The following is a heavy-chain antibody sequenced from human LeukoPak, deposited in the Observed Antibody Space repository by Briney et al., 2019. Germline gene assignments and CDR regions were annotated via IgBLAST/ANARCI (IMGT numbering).Heavy chain of an antibody. D-gene: IGHD3-10*01. CDR1: GFTFSSYN. J-gene: IGHJ4*02. CDR2: ISSGSSTR. Sequence: GSLRLSCAASGFTFSSYNMNWVRQAPGKGLEWISYISSGSSTRYYAESVKGRFTIFRDNAKKSLYLQMNSLRDEDTAVYYCARDSLVVRRAHGYWGQGTLVTVSS. V-gene: IGHV3-48*02. CDR3: ARDSLVVRRAHGY.